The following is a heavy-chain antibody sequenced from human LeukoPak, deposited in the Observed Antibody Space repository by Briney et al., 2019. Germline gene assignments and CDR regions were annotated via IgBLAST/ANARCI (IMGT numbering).Heavy chain of an antibody. D-gene: IGHD6-13*01. CDR2: IYTSGST. J-gene: IGHJ4*02. CDR3: AGIAAAGTWLYFDY. Sequence: PSETLSLTCTVSGGSISSYYWSWIRQPAGKGLEWIGRIYTSGSTNYNPSLKSRVTMSVDTSKNQFSLKLSSVTAADTAVYYCAGIAAAGTWLYFDYWGQGTLVTVSS. V-gene: IGHV4-4*07. CDR1: GGSISSYY.